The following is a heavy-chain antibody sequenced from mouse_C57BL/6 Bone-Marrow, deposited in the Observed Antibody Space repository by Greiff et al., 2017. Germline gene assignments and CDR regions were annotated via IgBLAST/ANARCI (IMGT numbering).Heavy chain of an antibody. Sequence: VQLQQSGAELVRPGASVTLSCKASGYTFTDYEMHWVKQTPVHGLEWIGAIDPETGGTAYNQKFKGKAILTADKSSSTAYMELRSLTSEDSAVYYCTRDYGNYVYWYFDVWGTGTTVTVSS. CDR1: GYTFTDYE. CDR3: TRDYGNYVYWYFDV. D-gene: IGHD2-1*01. V-gene: IGHV1-15*01. CDR2: IDPETGGT. J-gene: IGHJ1*03.